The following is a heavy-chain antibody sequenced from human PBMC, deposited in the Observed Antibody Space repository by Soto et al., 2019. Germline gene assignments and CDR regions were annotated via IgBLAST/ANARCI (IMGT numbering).Heavy chain of an antibody. Sequence: GESLKISCAASGFTFSSHGMHWVRQAPGKGLEWMAVIWYDGSNKYYADSVKGRFTISRDNSKNTLYLQMNSLRAEDTAVYYCARDRSTTSWSDYFDYWGQGTLVTVSS. CDR3: ARDRSTTSWSDYFDY. V-gene: IGHV3-33*01. CDR2: IWYDGSNK. D-gene: IGHD2-2*01. CDR1: GFTFSSHG. J-gene: IGHJ4*02.